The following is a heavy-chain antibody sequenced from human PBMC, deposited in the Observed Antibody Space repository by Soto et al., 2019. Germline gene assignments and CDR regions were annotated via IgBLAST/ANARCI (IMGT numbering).Heavy chain of an antibody. CDR3: AKVSSGGWYYFDY. J-gene: IGHJ4*02. D-gene: IGHD6-19*01. Sequence: GGSLRLSCAASGFTFSSYGMHWVRQAPGKGLEWVAVISYDGSNKYYADSVKGRFTISRDNSKNTLYLQMNSLRAEDTAVYYCAKVSSGGWYYFDYWGQGTLVTVSS. V-gene: IGHV3-30*18. CDR2: ISYDGSNK. CDR1: GFTFSSYG.